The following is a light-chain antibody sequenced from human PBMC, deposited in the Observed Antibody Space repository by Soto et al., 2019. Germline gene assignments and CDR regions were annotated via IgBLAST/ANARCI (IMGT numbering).Light chain of an antibody. CDR1: QDIAIY. Sequence: IQLTQSPASLSASVGDRVTFTCRASQDIAIYLAWYQQKPGEVPNLLIHTASTLHGGVPSRFSGSGSGTDFTPTITSLQAEDFATYYCQQTRAYPSTFGGGTKVDI. CDR3: QQTRAYPST. J-gene: IGKJ4*01. V-gene: IGKV1-9*01. CDR2: TAS.